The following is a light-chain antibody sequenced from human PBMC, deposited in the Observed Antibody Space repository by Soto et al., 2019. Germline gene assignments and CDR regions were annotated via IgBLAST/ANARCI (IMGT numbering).Light chain of an antibody. Sequence: EIVLTQSPGTLSLSPGERATLSCRASQSVSSSYLAWYQQKPGQAPRLLIYGASSRPTGIPDGFSGSGSGTDFTLTISGRGPEDFAVYYCQQYGSSPPVIFGQGTRLEI. CDR1: QSVSSSY. CDR3: QQYGSSPPVI. V-gene: IGKV3-20*01. J-gene: IGKJ5*01. CDR2: GAS.